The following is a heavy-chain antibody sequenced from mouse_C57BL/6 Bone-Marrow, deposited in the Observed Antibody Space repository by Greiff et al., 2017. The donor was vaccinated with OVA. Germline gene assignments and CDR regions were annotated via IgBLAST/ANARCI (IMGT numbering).Heavy chain of an antibody. CDR3: ASKVYYGNSYYFDY. D-gene: IGHD2-1*01. V-gene: IGHV1-82*01. CDR1: GYAFSSSW. CDR2: IYPGEGDT. J-gene: IGHJ2*01. Sequence: QVQLQQSGPELVKPGASVKISCKASGYAFSSSWMNWVKQRPGKGLEWIGRIYPGEGDTNNNGKFKGKATLTADKSSRTAYMQLSSLTSEDSAVYFCASKVYYGNSYYFDYWGQGTTLTVSS.